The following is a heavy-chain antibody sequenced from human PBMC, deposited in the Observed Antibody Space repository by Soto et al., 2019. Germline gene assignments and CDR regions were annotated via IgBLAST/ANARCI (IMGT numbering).Heavy chain of an antibody. CDR3: TRDIGGKGAY. V-gene: IGHV3-74*01. D-gene: IGHD3-10*01. Sequence: PGGSLRLSCAASGYTFSSYWMHWVRQVPGKGLLWVSRIDEYGTTIKYADSVKGRFTISRDNARNTLYLEMNSLRAEDTALYYCTRDIGGKGAYWGPRTLVTVSS. CDR1: GYTFSSYW. J-gene: IGHJ4*02. CDR2: IDEYGTTI.